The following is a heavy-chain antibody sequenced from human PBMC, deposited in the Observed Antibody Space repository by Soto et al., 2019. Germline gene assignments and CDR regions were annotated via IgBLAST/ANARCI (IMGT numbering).Heavy chain of an antibody. J-gene: IGHJ5*02. CDR3: ARVQQVRGFDP. CDR2: MNANNGNT. CDR1: GYTFTSYD. Sequence: QVQLVQSGAEVKKPGASVKVSCKASGYTFTSYDINWVRQATGQGLEWMGWMNANNGNTGYAQKLQGRVTLTRNTSISTGYMELSSLRSEFTALYFCARVQQVRGFDPWVQGTLVTVSS. V-gene: IGHV1-8*01. D-gene: IGHD6-13*01.